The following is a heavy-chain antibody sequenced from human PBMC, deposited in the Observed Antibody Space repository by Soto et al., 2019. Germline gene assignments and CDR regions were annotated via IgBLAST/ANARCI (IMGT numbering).Heavy chain of an antibody. CDR1: GYTFTSYG. CDR3: ARDSPYCDYVRRFDY. CDR2: ISAYNGNT. D-gene: IGHD4-17*01. J-gene: IGHJ4*02. Sequence: ASVKVSCKASGYTFTSYGISWVRQAPGQGLEWMGWISAYNGNTNYAQKLQGRVTMTTDTSTSTAYMELRSLRSDDTSVYYCARDSPYCDYVRRFDYWGQGTLVTVSS. V-gene: IGHV1-18*01.